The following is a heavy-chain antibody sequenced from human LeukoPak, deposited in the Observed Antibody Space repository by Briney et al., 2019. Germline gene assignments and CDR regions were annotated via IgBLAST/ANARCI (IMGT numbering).Heavy chain of an antibody. CDR2: TRDKTNTYTT. CDR1: GFTFSDHY. J-gene: IGHJ4*02. Sequence: PGGSLRLSCGASGFTFSDHYMDWVRQAPGKGLEWVGRTRDKTNTYTTEYAASVKGRFTISRDDSKNSLYLQMNSLRAEDTALYYCARGYRDYWGQGTLVTVSS. V-gene: IGHV3-72*01. CDR3: ARGYRDY. D-gene: IGHD1-14*01.